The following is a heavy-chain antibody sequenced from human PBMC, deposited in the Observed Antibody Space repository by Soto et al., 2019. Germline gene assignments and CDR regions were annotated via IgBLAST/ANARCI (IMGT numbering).Heavy chain of an antibody. CDR2: ISYDGRYE. D-gene: IGHD5-12*01. J-gene: IGHJ4*02. V-gene: IGHV3-30*04. CDR1: GFTYSNYA. Sequence: QVQLVESGGGVVQPGRSLRLSCAASGFTYSNYAMHWVHQAPGKGLEWVAVISYDGRYEYYADSVKGRFTISRDNSKNTLYLQMNSLRADDTAVYDCTRARWLQLMGDCWGQGALVTVSS. CDR3: TRARWLQLMGDC.